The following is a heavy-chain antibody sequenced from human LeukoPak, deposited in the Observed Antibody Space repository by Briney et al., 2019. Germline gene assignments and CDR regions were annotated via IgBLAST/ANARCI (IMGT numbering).Heavy chain of an antibody. Sequence: VASVKVSCKASGYTFTSYYMHWVRQAPGQGLEWMGIINPSGGSTSYAQKFQGRVTMTRDTSTSTVYMELSSLRSEDTAEYYCARRRRRWLQLMLKHDAFDIWGQGTMVTVSS. D-gene: IGHD5-24*01. J-gene: IGHJ3*02. V-gene: IGHV1-46*01. CDR3: ARRRRRWLQLMLKHDAFDI. CDR2: INPSGGST. CDR1: GYTFTSYY.